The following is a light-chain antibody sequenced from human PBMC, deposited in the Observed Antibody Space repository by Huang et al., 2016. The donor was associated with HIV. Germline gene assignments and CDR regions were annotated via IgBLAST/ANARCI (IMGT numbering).Light chain of an antibody. V-gene: IGKV3-15*01. CDR1: PSVSSN. CDR2: AAS. Sequence: EIVMTQSPATLSVSPGERATLSCRASPSVSSNLAWYQQKPGQAPRLLIYAASTRATGIPARFRGSGSGTEFTLTISSLQSEDFAVYYCQQYNNWPRTFGQGTKVEIK. CDR3: QQYNNWPRT. J-gene: IGKJ1*01.